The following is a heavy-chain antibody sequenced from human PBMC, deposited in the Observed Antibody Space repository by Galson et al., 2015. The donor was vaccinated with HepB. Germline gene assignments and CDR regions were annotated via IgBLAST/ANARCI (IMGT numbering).Heavy chain of an antibody. CDR1: GFTFSSYG. V-gene: IGHV3-30*18. CDR2: ISYDGSNK. J-gene: IGHJ4*02. D-gene: IGHD3-16*01. Sequence: SLRLSCAASGFTFSSYGMHWVRQAPGKGLEWVAVISYDGSNKYYADSVKGRFTISRDNSKNTLYLQMNSLRAEDTAVYYCAKGYLGAIDYWGQGTLVTVSS. CDR3: AKGYLGAIDY.